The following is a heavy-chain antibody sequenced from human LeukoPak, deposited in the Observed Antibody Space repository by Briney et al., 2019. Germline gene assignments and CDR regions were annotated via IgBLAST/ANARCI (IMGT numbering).Heavy chain of an antibody. CDR2: IYYSGST. D-gene: IGHD4-11*01. CDR1: GGSISSSSYY. J-gene: IGHJ6*03. Sequence: SETLSLTCTVSGGSISSSSYYWGWIRQPPGKGLEWIGSIYYSGSTYYNPSLKSRVTISVDTSKNQSSLKLSSVTAADTAVYYCARVPYNYYYYYMAVWGKGTTVTVSS. CDR3: ARVPYNYYYYYMAV. V-gene: IGHV4-39*01.